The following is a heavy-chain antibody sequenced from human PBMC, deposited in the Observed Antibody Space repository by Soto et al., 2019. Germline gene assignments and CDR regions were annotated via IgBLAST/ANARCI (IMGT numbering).Heavy chain of an antibody. CDR2: IYHSGST. J-gene: IGHJ4*02. CDR3: ARMVGATLVAL. CDR1: GASISSTTSGNW. Sequence: QVQLQESGPGLVRPSGTLSLTCAVSGASISSTTSGNWWSWVRQPPGKVLEWIGEIYHSGSTNYDPSLKSLVTMSVDKSKNQFSLKLSSVTAADSAVYYCARMVGATLVALWGQGTLVTVSS. D-gene: IGHD1-26*01. V-gene: IGHV4-4*02.